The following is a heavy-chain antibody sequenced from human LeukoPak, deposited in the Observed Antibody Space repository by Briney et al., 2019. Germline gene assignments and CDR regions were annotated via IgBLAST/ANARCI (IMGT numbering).Heavy chain of an antibody. J-gene: IGHJ4*01. V-gene: IGHV3-23*01. CDR2: ITGSGTTT. Sequence: PGGSLRLSCAASGFSFDNRAMSWLRQAPGKGLEWVSTITGSGTTTYYADSVKGRFTISRDSSNNTLFLQMTNLRAEDSGLYYCATDVRSSPLGFWGHGTLVTVSS. D-gene: IGHD6-19*01. CDR3: ATDVRSSPLGF. CDR1: GFSFDNRA.